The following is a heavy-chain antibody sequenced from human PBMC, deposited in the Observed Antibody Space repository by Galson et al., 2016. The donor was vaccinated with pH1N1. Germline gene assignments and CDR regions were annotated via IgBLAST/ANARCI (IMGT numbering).Heavy chain of an antibody. CDR2: VKSEANGGTT. D-gene: IGHD3-10*01. CDR1: GLTFRNVW. V-gene: IGHV3-15*01. CDR3: TTEGQRYGAF. J-gene: IGHJ4*02. Sequence: SLRLSCAASGLTFRNVWMSWVRQAPGKGLEWVGRVKSEANGGTTDYVAPARGRFIISRNDSESTVFLQINRLQIEDTAVYFCTTEGQRYGAFWGQGTLVAVSS.